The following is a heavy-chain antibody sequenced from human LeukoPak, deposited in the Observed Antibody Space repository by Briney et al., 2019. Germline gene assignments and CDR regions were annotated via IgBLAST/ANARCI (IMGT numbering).Heavy chain of an antibody. CDR2: IYYSGST. V-gene: IGHV4-39*07. CDR3: ARDKGGGDY. Sequence: SETLSLTCTVSGGSISSSSYYWGWIRQPPGKGLAWIGTIYYSGSTYYNPSLKSRVTISVDTSKNQFSLKLSSVTAADTAVYYCARDKGGGDYWGQGTLVTVSS. D-gene: IGHD3-16*01. CDR1: GGSISSSSYY. J-gene: IGHJ4*02.